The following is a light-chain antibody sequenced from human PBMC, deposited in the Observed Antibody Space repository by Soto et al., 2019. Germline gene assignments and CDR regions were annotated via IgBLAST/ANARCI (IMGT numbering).Light chain of an antibody. CDR2: SAS. Sequence: ETAMTQSPAALSVSPGEKITLSCRASQSVSRNLAWYQQRPGQTPRLVIYSASTRATGIPVRFGGSGSGTEYTLTISSLQSEDFAVYYCQQYHNWPLTFGGGTKVEIK. CDR3: QQYHNWPLT. V-gene: IGKV3-15*01. CDR1: QSVSRN. J-gene: IGKJ4*01.